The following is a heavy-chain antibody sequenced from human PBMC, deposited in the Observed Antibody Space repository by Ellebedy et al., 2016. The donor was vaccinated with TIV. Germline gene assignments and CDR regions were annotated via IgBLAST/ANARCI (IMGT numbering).Heavy chain of an antibody. CDR2: ISEDGSNT. V-gene: IGHV3-74*01. CDR3: ARGITSPAQDI. Sequence: PGGSLRLSCAASGFTFSNYWMHWVRQVPGKGLVWVSRISEDGSNTNYADSVKGRFTISRDNAKNTLYLQMNSRRADDTAIYYCARGITSPAQDIWGQGTMVAVSS. CDR1: GFTFSNYW. J-gene: IGHJ3*02. D-gene: IGHD3-10*01.